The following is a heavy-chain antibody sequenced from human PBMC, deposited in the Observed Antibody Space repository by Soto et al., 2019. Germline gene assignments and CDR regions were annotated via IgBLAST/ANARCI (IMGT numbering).Heavy chain of an antibody. J-gene: IGHJ6*02. Sequence: PSETLSLTCTVSGGSVSSGSYYWSWIRQPPGKGLEWIGYIYYSGSTNYNPSLKSRVTISVDTSKNQFSLKLSSVTAADTAVYYCAREKQVVSYGMDAWGQGTTVTVSS. V-gene: IGHV4-61*01. CDR2: IYYSGST. D-gene: IGHD6-13*01. CDR3: AREKQVVSYGMDA. CDR1: GGSVSSGSYY.